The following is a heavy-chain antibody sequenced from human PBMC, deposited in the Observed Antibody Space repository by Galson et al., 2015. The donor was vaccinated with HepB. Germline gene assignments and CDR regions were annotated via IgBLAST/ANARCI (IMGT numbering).Heavy chain of an antibody. J-gene: IGHJ4*02. D-gene: IGHD5-18*01. CDR1: GFTFSSYW. CDR2: INSDGSST. CDR3: AKDDVDTAMVTGFDY. V-gene: IGHV3-74*01. Sequence: SLRLSCAASGFTFSSYWMHWVRQAPGKGLVWVSRINSDGSSTSYADSVKGRFTISRDNAKNTLYLQMNSLRAEDTAVYYCAKDDVDTAMVTGFDYWGQGTLVTVSS.